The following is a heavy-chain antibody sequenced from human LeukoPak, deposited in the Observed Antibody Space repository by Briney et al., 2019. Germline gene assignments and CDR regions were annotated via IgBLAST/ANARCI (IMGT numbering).Heavy chain of an antibody. D-gene: IGHD4-17*01. J-gene: IGHJ4*02. Sequence: GGSLRLSCAASGFTFSNAWMSWVRQAPGKGLEWVGRIKSKTDGGTTDYAAPVKGRFTISRDDSKNTLYLQMNSLKTEDTAVYYCTTDISQYGEFDYWGQGTLVTVSS. CDR1: GFTFSNAW. V-gene: IGHV3-15*01. CDR3: TTDISQYGEFDY. CDR2: IKSKTDGGTT.